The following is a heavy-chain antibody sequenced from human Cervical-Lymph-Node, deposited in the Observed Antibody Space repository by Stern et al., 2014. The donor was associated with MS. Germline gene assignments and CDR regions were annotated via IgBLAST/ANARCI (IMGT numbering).Heavy chain of an antibody. CDR3: ARDVARKYYFDS. V-gene: IGHV1-46*04. CDR1: GYTFTSHY. Sequence: VPLVQSGPEVKKPGASVRVSCKASGYTFTSHYMHWVRQAPGQGLEWMGLINPSTGSSIYAQRLQARVAMTRNTSSTTVYLELSSLTSEETALYYGARDVARKYYFDSWGQGTLVTVSS. J-gene: IGHJ4*02. D-gene: IGHD2-21*01. CDR2: INPSTGSS.